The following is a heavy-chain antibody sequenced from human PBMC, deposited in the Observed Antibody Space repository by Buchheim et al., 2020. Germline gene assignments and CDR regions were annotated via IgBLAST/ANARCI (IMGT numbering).Heavy chain of an antibody. V-gene: IGHV3-13*04. CDR1: EFTFSTYD. D-gene: IGHD3-22*01. J-gene: IGHJ4*02. Sequence: EVQLVESGGGLVQPGGSLRLSCAASEFTFSTYDMHWVRQVTGKGLEWVSGLGTAGDTYYPGSVKGRFTISRDNSKNTLYLQMNSLRAEDTAVYYCAKVVGYYYDSSGPIDYWGQGTL. CDR2: LGTAGDT. CDR3: AKVVGYYYDSSGPIDY.